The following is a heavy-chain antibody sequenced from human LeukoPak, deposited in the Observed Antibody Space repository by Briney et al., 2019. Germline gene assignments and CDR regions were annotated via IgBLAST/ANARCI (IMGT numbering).Heavy chain of an antibody. Sequence: ASVKVSCKASGYTFTSYGISWVRQAPGQGREWRGWISAYNGNTNYAQKLQGRVTMTTDTSTSTAYMELRSLRSDDTAVYYCARDVRRSGYCSGGSCYSRLGYWGQGTLVTVSS. J-gene: IGHJ4*02. D-gene: IGHD2-15*01. CDR1: GYTFTSYG. V-gene: IGHV1-18*01. CDR3: ARDVRRSGYCSGGSCYSRLGY. CDR2: ISAYNGNT.